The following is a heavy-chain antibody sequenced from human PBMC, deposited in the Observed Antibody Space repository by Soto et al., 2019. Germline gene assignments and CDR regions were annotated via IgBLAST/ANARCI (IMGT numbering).Heavy chain of an antibody. V-gene: IGHV1-69*13. CDR2: IIPIFGTA. J-gene: IGHJ6*02. Sequence: ASGKVSCKASGGTFSSYAISWVRQAPGQGLEWMGGIIPIFGTANYAQKFQGRVTITADESTSTAYMELSSLRSEDTAVYYCARDAVAGTNYYYGMDVWGQGATVTVSS. D-gene: IGHD6-19*01. CDR3: ARDAVAGTNYYYGMDV. CDR1: GGTFSSYA.